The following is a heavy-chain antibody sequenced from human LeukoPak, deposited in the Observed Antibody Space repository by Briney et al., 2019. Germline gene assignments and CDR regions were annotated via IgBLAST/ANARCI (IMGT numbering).Heavy chain of an antibody. D-gene: IGHD6-19*01. CDR1: GFTFSSYA. CDR2: ISGGGGTT. CDR3: AKDSTVAGLFFDY. V-gene: IGHV3-23*01. Sequence: GGSLRLSWAASGFTFSSYAMTWVRQAPGKGLEWVSAISGGGGTTHYADSVKGRFTISRDNSKNTLYLQMNSLRAEDTAVYYCAKDSTVAGLFFDYWGQGTLVTVSS. J-gene: IGHJ4*02.